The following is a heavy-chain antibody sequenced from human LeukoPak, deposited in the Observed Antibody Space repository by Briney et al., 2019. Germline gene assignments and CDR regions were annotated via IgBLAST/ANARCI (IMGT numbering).Heavy chain of an antibody. D-gene: IGHD4-11*01. Sequence: QPGGSLRPSCTASGFTFGDYAMSWVRQAPGKGLEWVGFIRSKASGGTTEYAASVKGRFTISRDDSKSIAYLQMNSLITEDTAVYYCTGGYSIDYWGQGTLVTVSS. CDR3: TGGYSIDY. CDR1: GFTFGDYA. J-gene: IGHJ4*02. CDR2: IRSKASGGTT. V-gene: IGHV3-49*04.